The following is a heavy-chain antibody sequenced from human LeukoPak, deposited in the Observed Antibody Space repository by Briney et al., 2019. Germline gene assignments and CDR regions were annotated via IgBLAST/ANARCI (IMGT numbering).Heavy chain of an antibody. V-gene: IGHV4-59*01. Sequence: SETLSLTCTVSGGSISSYYWSWIRQPPGKGLEWIGYIYYSGSTNYNPSLKSRVTISVDTSKNRFSLKLSSVTAADTAVYYCASSGRWLQSPDAKYYFDYWGQGTLVTVSS. D-gene: IGHD5-24*01. CDR2: IYYSGST. J-gene: IGHJ4*02. CDR1: GGSISSYY. CDR3: ASSGRWLQSPDAKYYFDY.